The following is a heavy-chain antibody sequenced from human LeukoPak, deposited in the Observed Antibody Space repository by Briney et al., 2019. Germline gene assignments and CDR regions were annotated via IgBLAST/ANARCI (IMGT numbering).Heavy chain of an antibody. J-gene: IGHJ5*02. CDR2: MYTSGNT. D-gene: IGHD6-13*01. CDR1: GYSISSGYY. Sequence: SETLSLTCTVSGYSISSGYYWSWIRQPAGKGLEWIGRMYTSGNTSYNPSLKSRVTISVDTSKNHFSLKLSSVTAADTAVYFCAGQYSSNWYDDRGWFDPWGQGTLVTVSS. V-gene: IGHV4-61*02. CDR3: AGQYSSNWYDDRGWFDP.